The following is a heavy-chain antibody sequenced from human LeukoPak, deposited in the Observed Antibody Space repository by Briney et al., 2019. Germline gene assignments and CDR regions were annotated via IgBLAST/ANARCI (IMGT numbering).Heavy chain of an antibody. J-gene: IGHJ4*02. Sequence: PGGSLRLSCAASGFTFSSYSMNWVRQAPRKGLEWVSYISSSSSTIYYADSAKGRFTISRDNAKNTLYLQMNSLRAEDTAGYYGARDERFLEWLLASDYWGQGTLVTVSS. D-gene: IGHD3-3*01. CDR2: ISSSSSTI. V-gene: IGHV3-48*04. CDR1: GFTFSSYS. CDR3: ARDERFLEWLLASDY.